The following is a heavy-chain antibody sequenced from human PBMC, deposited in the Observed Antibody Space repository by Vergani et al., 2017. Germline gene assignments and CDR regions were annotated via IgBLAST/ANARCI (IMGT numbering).Heavy chain of an antibody. CDR1: GFTFSSYS. J-gene: IGHJ6*03. CDR3: AREYCTNIICFQHYNYMDV. D-gene: IGHD2-8*01. CDR2: LSGSSAYI. Sequence: VQLLESGGGVVRPGGSLRLSCAASGFTFSSYSMTWVRQAPGKGLEWVSSLSGSSAYIYYADSVKGRFTISRDNAENSLYLQMNSLRAEDTAVYYCAREYCTNIICFQHYNYMDVWGKGTTVTVSS. V-gene: IGHV3-21*01.